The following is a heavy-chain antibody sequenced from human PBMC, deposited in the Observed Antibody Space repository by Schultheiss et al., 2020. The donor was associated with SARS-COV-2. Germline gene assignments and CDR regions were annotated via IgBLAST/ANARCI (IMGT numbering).Heavy chain of an antibody. CDR3: ASHYIADDY. Sequence: GGSLRLSCAASGFTFSRYAMSWVRQAPGKGLEWVSGISWNSGSIGYADSVKGRFTISRDNSKNTLYLQMNSLRAEDTAVYYCASHYIADDYWGQGTLVTVSS. D-gene: IGHD6-13*01. V-gene: IGHV3-23*01. CDR2: ISWNSGSI. J-gene: IGHJ4*02. CDR1: GFTFSRYA.